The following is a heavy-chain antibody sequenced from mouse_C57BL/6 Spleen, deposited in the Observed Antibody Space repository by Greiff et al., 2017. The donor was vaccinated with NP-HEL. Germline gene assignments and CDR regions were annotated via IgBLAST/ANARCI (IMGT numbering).Heavy chain of an antibody. Sequence: QVQLQQSGAELVRPGTSVKVSCKASGYAFTNYLIEWVKQRPGQGLEWIGVINPGSGGTNYNEKFKGKATLTADKSSSTAYMQLSSLTSEDSAVYFCARGDGYIYYFDYWGQGTTLTVSS. J-gene: IGHJ2*01. D-gene: IGHD2-3*01. V-gene: IGHV1-54*01. CDR3: ARGDGYIYYFDY. CDR2: INPGSGGT. CDR1: GYAFTNYL.